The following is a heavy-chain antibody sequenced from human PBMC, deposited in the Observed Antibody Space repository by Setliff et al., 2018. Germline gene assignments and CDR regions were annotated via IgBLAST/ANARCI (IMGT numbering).Heavy chain of an antibody. Sequence: ASVQVSCKASGSTFIYYYIHWVRQAPGQGLEWMGLINPSGGGTIYARKFQGRVTMARETSTSTVYMELSGLRSEDTAVYYCARVYLAGSGWDKANALDIWGQGTMVTVSS. CDR1: GSTFIYYY. D-gene: IGHD6-19*01. CDR2: INPSGGGT. V-gene: IGHV1-46*03. J-gene: IGHJ3*02. CDR3: ARVYLAGSGWDKANALDI.